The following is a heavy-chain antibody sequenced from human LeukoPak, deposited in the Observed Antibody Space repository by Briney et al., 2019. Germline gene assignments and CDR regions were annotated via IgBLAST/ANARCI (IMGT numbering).Heavy chain of an antibody. CDR1: GFTFRFYA. CDR2: ISGDASVS. J-gene: IGHJ3*02. D-gene: IGHD6-13*01. V-gene: IGHV3-23*01. Sequence: GGSLRLSCAGSGFTFRFYAMTWGRLAPGKGLEWVSGISGDASVSRHADSVKGRFNISRDNSKNTLYLQLNGLRVEDTAIYYCAKAYSSSLYGDAFHIWGQGTMVTVSP. CDR3: AKAYSSSLYGDAFHI.